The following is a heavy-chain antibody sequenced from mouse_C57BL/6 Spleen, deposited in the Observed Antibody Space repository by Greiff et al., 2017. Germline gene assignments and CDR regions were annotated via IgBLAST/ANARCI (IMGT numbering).Heavy chain of an antibody. J-gene: IGHJ4*01. Sequence: DVMLVESGGDLVKPGGSLKLSCAASGFTFSSYGMSWVRQTPDKRLEWVATISSGGSYTYYPDSVKGRFTISRDNAKNTLYLQMSSLKSEDTAMYYCARRGSTREMDYWGQGTSVTVSS. V-gene: IGHV5-6*02. CDR1: GFTFSSYG. CDR3: ARRGSTREMDY. D-gene: IGHD2-1*01. CDR2: ISSGGSYT.